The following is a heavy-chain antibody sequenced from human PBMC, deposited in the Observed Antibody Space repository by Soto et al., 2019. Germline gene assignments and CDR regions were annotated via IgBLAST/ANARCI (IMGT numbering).Heavy chain of an antibody. CDR1: GFTFSSYA. V-gene: IGHV3-23*01. CDR2: ITGDGSNK. CDR3: AKDGGYCSGGSCYSSLDRAFDI. J-gene: IGHJ3*02. Sequence: PGGSLRLSCAASGFTFSSYAMSWVRQAPGKGLEWVSVITGDGSNKYYADSVKGRFTISRDNSKNTLYLQMNSLRAEDTAVYYCAKDGGYCSGGSCYSSLDRAFDIWGQGTMVTVSS. D-gene: IGHD2-15*01.